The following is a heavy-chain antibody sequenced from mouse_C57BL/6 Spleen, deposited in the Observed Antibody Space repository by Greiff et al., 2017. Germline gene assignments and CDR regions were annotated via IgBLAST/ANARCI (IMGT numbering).Heavy chain of an antibody. Sequence: EVHLVESGGGLVQPGGSLSLSCAASGFTFTDYYMSWVRQPPGKALEWLGSIRNNANGYTTEYSATVKGLFTISKDNSHSSLYLQMNALRAEDSATYYCSRFRYNKGGDYFDYWGQGTTLTVSS. CDR3: SRFRYNKGGDYFDY. D-gene: IGHD2-5*01. CDR1: GFTFTDYY. CDR2: IRNNANGYTT. V-gene: IGHV7-3*01. J-gene: IGHJ2*01.